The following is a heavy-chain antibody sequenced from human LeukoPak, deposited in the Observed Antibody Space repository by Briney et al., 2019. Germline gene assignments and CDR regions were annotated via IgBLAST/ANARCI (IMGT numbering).Heavy chain of an antibody. J-gene: IGHJ4*02. CDR2: ISIDGSDK. CDR1: GFAFSTYG. V-gene: IGHV3-30*18. D-gene: IGHD2/OR15-2a*01. Sequence: PGGSLRLSCAASGFAFSTYGMHWVRQAPGKGLKWVTAISIDGSDKYYADSVKGRFTISRDNSENTLCLQMNSLRAEDTAVYYCAKGYFGNYFDCWGQGALVTVSS. CDR3: AKGYFGNYFDC.